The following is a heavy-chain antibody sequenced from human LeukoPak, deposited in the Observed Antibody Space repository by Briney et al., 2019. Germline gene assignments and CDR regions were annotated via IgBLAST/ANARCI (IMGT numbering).Heavy chain of an antibody. CDR2: ISSSSSYI. J-gene: IGHJ6*03. CDR1: GFTFSSYS. V-gene: IGHV3-21*01. D-gene: IGHD6-6*01. Sequence: GGSLRLSCAASGFTFSSYSMNWVRQAPGKGLEWVSSISSSSSYIYYADSVKGRFTISRDNAKNSLYLQMNSLRAEDTAVYYCARDTSSSFRYYYMDVWGKGTTVTVSS. CDR3: ARDTSSSFRYYYMDV.